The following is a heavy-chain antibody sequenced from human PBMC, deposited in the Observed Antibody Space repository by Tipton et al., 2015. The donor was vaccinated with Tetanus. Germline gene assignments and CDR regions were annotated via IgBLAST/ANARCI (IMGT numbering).Heavy chain of an antibody. CDR3: VRRGTGRDGYNNP. D-gene: IGHD5-24*01. Sequence: QLVQSGAEVKKPGESLKISCQASGYSFANFWIGWVRQMPGKGLEWMGTIYPGDSHTKYSPSFQGEVTISADKSISTTFLQWTSLKASDSAIYYCVRRGTGRDGYNNPWGQGTLVTVSS. J-gene: IGHJ5*02. V-gene: IGHV5-51*03. CDR1: GYSFANFW. CDR2: IYPGDSHT.